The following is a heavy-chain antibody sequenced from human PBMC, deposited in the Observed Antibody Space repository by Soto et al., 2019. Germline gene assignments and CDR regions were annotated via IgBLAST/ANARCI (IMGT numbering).Heavy chain of an antibody. J-gene: IGHJ3*01. V-gene: IGHV4-34*01. CDR3: ARVWGGAFDF. CDR2: INHSGGT. D-gene: IGHD3-10*01. Sequence: SETLSLTCAVYSGSFSGYYWSWIRQPPGKGLEWIGEINHSGGTNYNPSLSSRVTISVDTSKTQFSLKLSSVTAADTAVYYCARVWGGAFDFWGQGTMVTVSS. CDR1: SGSFSGYY.